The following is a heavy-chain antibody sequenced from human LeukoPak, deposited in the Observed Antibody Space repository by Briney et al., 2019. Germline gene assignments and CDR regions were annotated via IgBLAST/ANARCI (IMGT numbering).Heavy chain of an antibody. J-gene: IGHJ4*02. CDR1: GFTFSSYW. CDR3: VRVYYYDSSGYWKDYFDY. Sequence: PGGSLRLSCAASGFTFSSYWMSWVRQAPGKGLEWVANIKQDGSEKYYVDSVKGRFTISRDNAKNSLYLQMNSLRAEDTAVYYCVRVYYYDSSGYWKDYFDYWGQGTLVTVSS. CDR2: IKQDGSEK. D-gene: IGHD3-22*01. V-gene: IGHV3-7*01.